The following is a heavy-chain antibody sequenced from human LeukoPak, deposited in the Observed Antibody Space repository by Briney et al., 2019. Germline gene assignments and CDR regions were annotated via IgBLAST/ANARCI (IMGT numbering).Heavy chain of an antibody. Sequence: PGGSLRLSCAASGFTFSSYAMSWVRQAPGKGLEWVSAISGSGGSTYYADSVKGRFTISRDNSKNTLYLQMNSLRAEDTAVYYCAKWGVRGVIMNYFDYWGQGTLVTVSS. V-gene: IGHV3-23*01. D-gene: IGHD3-10*01. CDR2: ISGSGGST. CDR3: AKWGVRGVIMNYFDY. J-gene: IGHJ4*02. CDR1: GFTFSSYA.